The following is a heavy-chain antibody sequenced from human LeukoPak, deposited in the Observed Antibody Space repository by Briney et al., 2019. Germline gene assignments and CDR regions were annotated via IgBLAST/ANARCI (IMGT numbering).Heavy chain of an antibody. Sequence: GGSLRLSCAASGFTFSSYAMSWVRQAPGKGLEWVSGISGSGESTYYADSVKGRFTISRDNSKNTLYLQMNSLRAEDAAVYYCAKVLDGTGYWNYYFDSWGQGTLVTVSS. V-gene: IGHV3-23*01. CDR3: AKVLDGTGYWNYYFDS. D-gene: IGHD3-22*01. CDR1: GFTFSSYA. CDR2: ISGSGEST. J-gene: IGHJ4*02.